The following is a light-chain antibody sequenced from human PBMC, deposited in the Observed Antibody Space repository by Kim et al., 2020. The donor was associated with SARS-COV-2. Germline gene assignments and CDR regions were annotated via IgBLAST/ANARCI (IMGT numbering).Light chain of an antibody. J-gene: IGKJ1*01. Sequence: ETVLTQSPATLSLSPGERATLSCRASQSVNTYLVWFQQKPGQAPRLLIYGASNRATGIPARFSGSGSGTDFTLTISSLEPEDFAVYYCQQRSAWPLTFGQGTKVEVK. CDR2: GAS. V-gene: IGKV3-11*01. CDR3: QQRSAWPLT. CDR1: QSVNTY.